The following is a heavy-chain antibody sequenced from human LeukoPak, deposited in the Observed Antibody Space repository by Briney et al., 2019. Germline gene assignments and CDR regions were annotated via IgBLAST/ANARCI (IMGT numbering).Heavy chain of an antibody. CDR3: ARDRSPEGYYDSSHWDYYHGMDV. Sequence: SQTLSLTCAVSGGSISSGGYSWSWIRQPPGKGLEWLGYIYHSGSTYYNPSLKSRVTISVDRSKNQFSLKLSSVTAADTAVYYCARDRSPEGYYDSSHWDYYHGMDVWGQGTTVTVSS. V-gene: IGHV4-30-2*01. CDR1: GGSISSGGYS. J-gene: IGHJ6*02. D-gene: IGHD3-22*01. CDR2: IYHSGST.